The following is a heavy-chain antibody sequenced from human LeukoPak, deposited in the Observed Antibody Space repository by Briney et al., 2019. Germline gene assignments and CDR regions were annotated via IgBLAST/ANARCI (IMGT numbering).Heavy chain of an antibody. Sequence: SETLSLTCTVSGGSISSYYWSWIRQPPGKGLEWIGYIYYSGSTNYNPSLKSRVTISVDTSKNQFSLKPSSVTAADTAVYYCARARYSSGPFKTYYYYGMDVWGQGTTVTVSS. D-gene: IGHD6-19*01. J-gene: IGHJ6*02. V-gene: IGHV4-59*01. CDR3: ARARYSSGPFKTYYYYGMDV. CDR1: GGSISSYY. CDR2: IYYSGST.